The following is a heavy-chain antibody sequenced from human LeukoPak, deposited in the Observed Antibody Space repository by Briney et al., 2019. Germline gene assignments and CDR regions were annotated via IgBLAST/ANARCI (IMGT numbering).Heavy chain of an antibody. V-gene: IGHV5-51*01. CDR3: ARPAGSSSQPPEGAFDI. Sequence: GESLKISCKGSGYSFTSYWIGWVRQMPGKGLGWMGIFYPGDSDTRYSPSFQGQVTISADKSISTAYLQWSSLKASDTAMYYCARPAGSSSQPPEGAFDIWGQGTMVTVSS. CDR2: FYPGDSDT. D-gene: IGHD6-13*01. CDR1: GYSFTSYW. J-gene: IGHJ3*02.